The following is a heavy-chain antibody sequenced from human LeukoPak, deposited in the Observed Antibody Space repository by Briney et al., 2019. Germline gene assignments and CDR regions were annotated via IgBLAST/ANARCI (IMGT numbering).Heavy chain of an antibody. V-gene: IGHV4-34*01. Sequence: PSEILSLTCAVYGGSFSGYYWSWIRQPPGKGLEWIGEINHSGSTNYNPSLKSRVTISVDTSKNQFSLKLSSVTAADTAVYYCARSRGYGDYLDAFDIWGQGTMVTVSS. CDR2: INHSGST. D-gene: IGHD4-17*01. J-gene: IGHJ3*02. CDR1: GGSFSGYY. CDR3: ARSRGYGDYLDAFDI.